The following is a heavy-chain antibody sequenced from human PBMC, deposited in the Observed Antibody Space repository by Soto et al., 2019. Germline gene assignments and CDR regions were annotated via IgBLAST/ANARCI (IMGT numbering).Heavy chain of an antibody. CDR3: ARGGYSISGYYYYVMEV. CDR1: VYAPTSYY. Sequence: SVKTSSKSPVYAPTSYYMTFVLQATGQGLEWRGWMNPNSGNTGYSQKFQGRLTMTSNTSISTAHMELSRLTSEDTAVYYCARGGYSISGYYYYVMEVWGQGTTGTVSS. V-gene: IGHV1-8*01. J-gene: IGHJ6*02. D-gene: IGHD4-4*01. CDR2: MNPNSGNT.